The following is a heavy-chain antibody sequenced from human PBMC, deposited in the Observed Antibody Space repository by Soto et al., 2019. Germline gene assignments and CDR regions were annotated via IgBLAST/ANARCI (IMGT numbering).Heavy chain of an antibody. CDR1: GYTFTGYY. J-gene: IGHJ3*02. CDR2: INPNSGGT. Sequence: AASVKVSCKASGYTFTGYYMHWVRQAPGQGLEWMGWINPNSGGTNYAQKFQGWVTMTRDTSISTAYMELSRLRSDDTAVYYCARGRPTIVVVPAAMLFAFDIWGQGTMVTVSS. D-gene: IGHD2-2*01. V-gene: IGHV1-2*04. CDR3: ARGRPTIVVVPAAMLFAFDI.